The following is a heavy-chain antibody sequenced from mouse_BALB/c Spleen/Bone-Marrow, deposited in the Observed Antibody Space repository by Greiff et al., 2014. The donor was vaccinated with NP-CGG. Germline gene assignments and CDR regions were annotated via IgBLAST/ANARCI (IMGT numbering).Heavy chain of an antibody. J-gene: IGHJ4*01. CDR1: GFTFSDYG. Sequence: VQLQQSGGGLVQPGGSRKLSCAASGFTFSDYGMAWVRQAPGKGPEWVAFISNLAYSIYYADTVTGRFTISRENAKNTLYLEMSNLRSEDTAMYYCAREGGAMDYWGQGTSVTVSS. CDR3: AREGGAMDY. CDR2: ISNLAYSI. V-gene: IGHV5-15*02.